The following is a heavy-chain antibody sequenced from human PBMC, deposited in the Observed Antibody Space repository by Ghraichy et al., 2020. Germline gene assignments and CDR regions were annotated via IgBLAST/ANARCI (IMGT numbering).Heavy chain of an antibody. D-gene: IGHD5-12*01. J-gene: IGHJ4*02. Sequence: SETLSLTCTVSGGSISSYYWSWIRQPPGKGLEWIGYIYYSGSTNYNPSLKSRVTISVDTSKNQFSLKLSSVTAADTAVYYCARGLYGGYMREGYYFDYWGQGTLVTVSS. CDR1: GGSISSYY. CDR3: ARGLYGGYMREGYYFDY. CDR2: IYYSGST. V-gene: IGHV4-59*08.